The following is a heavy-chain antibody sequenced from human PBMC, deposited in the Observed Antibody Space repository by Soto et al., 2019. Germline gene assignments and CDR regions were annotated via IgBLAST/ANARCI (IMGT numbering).Heavy chain of an antibody. Sequence: SETLSLTCAVYGGSFSGYYWSWIRQPPGKGLEWIGEISHSGSTNYNPSLKSRVTISVDTSKNQFSLKLSSVTAADTAVYYCARGRTTTVTTLAYFDYWGQGTLVTVSS. CDR3: ARGRTTTVTTLAYFDY. D-gene: IGHD4-17*01. V-gene: IGHV4-34*01. CDR2: ISHSGST. CDR1: GGSFSGYY. J-gene: IGHJ4*02.